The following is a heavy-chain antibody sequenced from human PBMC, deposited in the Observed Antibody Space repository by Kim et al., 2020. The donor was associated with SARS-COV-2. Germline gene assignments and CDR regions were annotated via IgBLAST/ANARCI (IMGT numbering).Heavy chain of an antibody. CDR2: INHSGST. Sequence: SETLSLTCAVYGGSFSGYYWSWIRQPPGKGLEWIGEINHSGSTNYNPSLKSRVTISVDTSKNQFSLKLSSVTAADTAVYYCARCLTGRYFDWSDYWGQGTLVTVSS. V-gene: IGHV4-34*01. CDR1: GGSFSGYY. D-gene: IGHD3-9*01. J-gene: IGHJ4*02. CDR3: ARCLTGRYFDWSDY.